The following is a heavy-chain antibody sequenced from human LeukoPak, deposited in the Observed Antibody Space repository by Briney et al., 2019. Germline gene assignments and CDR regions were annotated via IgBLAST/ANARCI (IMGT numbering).Heavy chain of an antibody. D-gene: IGHD5-24*01. Sequence: SETLSLTCTVSGGSISSGGYYRSWIRQPPGKGLEWIGYIYHSGSTYYNPSLKSRVTTSVDRSKNQFSLKLSSVTAADTAVYFCARDSRVPDGYNHYFDYWGQGTLVTVSS. CDR1: GGSISSGGYY. V-gene: IGHV4-30-2*01. J-gene: IGHJ4*02. CDR2: IYHSGST. CDR3: ARDSRVPDGYNHYFDY.